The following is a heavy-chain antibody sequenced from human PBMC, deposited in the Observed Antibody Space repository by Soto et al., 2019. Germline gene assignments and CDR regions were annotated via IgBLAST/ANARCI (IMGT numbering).Heavy chain of an antibody. Sequence: QVQVVQSGAEVKKPGASVNISCKASGYTFISYYIHWVRQAPGQGLEWMGVINPSGGITTYAPKFKGGAPRTGTRPPGPANMDRGGLTSTVRPVYSVPGVRGGLVLDTWAKGPLVT. D-gene: IGHD3-10*01. V-gene: IGHV1-46*01. CDR3: PGVRGGLVLDT. J-gene: IGHJ5*02. CDR1: GYTFISYY. CDR2: INPSGGIT.